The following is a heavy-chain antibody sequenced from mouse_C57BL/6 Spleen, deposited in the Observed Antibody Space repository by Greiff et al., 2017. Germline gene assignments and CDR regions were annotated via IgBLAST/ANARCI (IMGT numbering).Heavy chain of an antibody. D-gene: IGHD1-1*01. Sequence: VQLQQSGPELVKPGASVKISCKASGYSFTGYYMNWVKQSPEKSLEWIGEINPSTGGTTYNQKFKAKATLTVDKSSSTAYMQLKSLTSEDSAVYYCASPGSSYVFSAYGGQGTLVTVSA. CDR1: GYSFTGYY. CDR3: ASPGSSYVFSAY. J-gene: IGHJ3*01. V-gene: IGHV1-42*01. CDR2: INPSTGGT.